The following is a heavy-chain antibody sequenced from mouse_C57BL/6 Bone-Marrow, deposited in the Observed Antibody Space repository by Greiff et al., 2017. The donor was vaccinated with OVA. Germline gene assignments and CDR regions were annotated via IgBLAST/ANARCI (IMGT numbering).Heavy chain of an antibody. CDR3: ARPRYDYDDAWFAY. CDR2: INPNNGGS. V-gene: IGHV1-26*01. D-gene: IGHD2-4*01. J-gene: IGHJ3*01. CDR1: GYTFTDYY. Sequence: VQLQQSGPELVKPGASVKISCKASGYTFTDYYMNWVKQSHGKSLEWIGDINPNNGGSSYNQKFKGKATLTVDKSSITAYMELRSLTSEDSAVYYCARPRYDYDDAWFAYWGQGTLVTVSA.